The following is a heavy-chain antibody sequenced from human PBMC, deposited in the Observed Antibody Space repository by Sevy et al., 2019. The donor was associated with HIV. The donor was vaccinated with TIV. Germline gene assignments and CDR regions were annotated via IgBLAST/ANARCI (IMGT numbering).Heavy chain of an antibody. CDR3: ARGGSSGRRYYYYYYGMDV. CDR2: IKQDGSEK. CDR1: GFTFSSYW. J-gene: IGHJ6*02. V-gene: IGHV3-7*01. D-gene: IGHD3-10*01. Sequence: GGSLRLSCAASGFTFSSYWMSWVRQAPGKGLEWVANIKQDGSEKYYVDSVKGRFTISRGNAKNSLYLQMNSLRAEDTAVYYCARGGSSGRRYYYYYYGMDVWGQGTTVTVSS.